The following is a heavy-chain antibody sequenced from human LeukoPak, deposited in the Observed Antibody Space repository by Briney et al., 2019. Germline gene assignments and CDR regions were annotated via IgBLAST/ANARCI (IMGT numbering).Heavy chain of an antibody. CDR3: AREVRWDFWSGYQYYFDY. D-gene: IGHD3-3*01. Sequence: SETLSLTCTVSGGSISSYYWSWIRQPAGKGLERIGRIYTSGSTNYNPSLKSRVTMSVDTSKNQFSLKLSSVTAADTAVNYCAREVRWDFWSGYQYYFDYWGQGTLVTVSS. J-gene: IGHJ4*02. CDR1: GGSISSYY. V-gene: IGHV4-4*07. CDR2: IYTSGST.